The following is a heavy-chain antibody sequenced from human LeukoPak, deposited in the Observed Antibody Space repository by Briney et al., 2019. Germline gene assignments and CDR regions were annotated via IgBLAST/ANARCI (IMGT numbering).Heavy chain of an antibody. CDR2: ISGSGSNI. V-gene: IGHV3-23*01. CDR3: AKDREGTIADYFDY. J-gene: IGHJ4*02. CDR1: GFTFSSYA. Sequence: PGGSLRLSCAASGFTFSSYAMSWVRQAPGKGLEWVSTISGSGSNIYFADSVKGRFTISRDNSKNTLYLQMNSLRGEDTAVYYCAKDREGTIADYFDYWGQGTLVTVSS. D-gene: IGHD1-7*01.